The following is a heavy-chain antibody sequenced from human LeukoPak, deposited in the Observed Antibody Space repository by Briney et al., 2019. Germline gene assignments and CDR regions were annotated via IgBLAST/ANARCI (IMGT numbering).Heavy chain of an antibody. J-gene: IGHJ4*02. CDR2: ISWNSGSI. Sequence: HPGGSLRLSCAASGFTFDDYAMHWVRQAPGKGLEWVSGISWNSGSIGYADSVKGRFTISRDNAKNTLYLQMNSLRAEDTAVYYCARDGYSYGHDFDYWGQGTLVTVSS. V-gene: IGHV3-9*01. D-gene: IGHD5-18*01. CDR1: GFTFDDYA. CDR3: ARDGYSYGHDFDY.